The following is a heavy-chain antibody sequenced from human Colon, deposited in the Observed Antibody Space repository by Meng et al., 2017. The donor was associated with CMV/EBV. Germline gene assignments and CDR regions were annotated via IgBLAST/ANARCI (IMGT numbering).Heavy chain of an antibody. D-gene: IGHD3-16*01. CDR3: VSSFDDASGQFRDY. CDR1: GYIFTTFG. CDR2: ISPYSGQT. Sequence: ASVNVSCKASGYIFTTFGISWVRQAPGQGPAWMGWISPYSGQTNSAPKFQGRVTLTTDTSTSTAYMDLRSLRSDDTSVYYCVSSFDDASGQFRDYWGQGTLVTVSS. V-gene: IGHV1-18*01. J-gene: IGHJ4*02.